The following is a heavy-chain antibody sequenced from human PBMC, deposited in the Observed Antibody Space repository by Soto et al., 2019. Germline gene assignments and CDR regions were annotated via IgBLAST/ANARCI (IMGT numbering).Heavy chain of an antibody. D-gene: IGHD3-10*01. Sequence: QVHLVQSGAEVKKPGSSVKVSCKASGGTFSSYTIIWVRQAPGQGLEWMGRVIPFLGIANYAQKFQGRVTITADKSTSTAEMHKSNLRDEDTAVYYCERDYGTPAQDCYFDLWGRGTLVTVSS. CDR1: GGTFSSYT. CDR2: VIPFLGIA. J-gene: IGHJ2*01. CDR3: ERDYGTPAQDCYFDL. V-gene: IGHV1-69*08.